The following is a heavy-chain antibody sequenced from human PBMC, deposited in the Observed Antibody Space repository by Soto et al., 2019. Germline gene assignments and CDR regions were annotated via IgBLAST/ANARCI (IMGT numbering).Heavy chain of an antibody. D-gene: IGHD3-3*01. CDR3: ARQSHYDFWSGYLKNYYYYMDV. CDR2: IYYSGST. J-gene: IGHJ6*03. CDR1: GGXISSYY. Sequence: SETLSLTCTVSGGXISSYYWSWIRQPPGKGLEWIGYIYYSGSTNYNPSLKSRVTISVDTSKNQFSLKLSSVTAADTAVYYCARQSHYDFWSGYLKNYYYYMDVWGKGTTVTVSS. V-gene: IGHV4-59*08.